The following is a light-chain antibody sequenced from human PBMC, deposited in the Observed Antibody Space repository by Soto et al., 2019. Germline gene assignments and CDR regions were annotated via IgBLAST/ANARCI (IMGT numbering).Light chain of an antibody. Sequence: EIVLTQYPGTLSLSPGERDTRSGLAIQSVSSSYLAWYQQKPGQTPKLLIYEASNRATGIPDRFSGSGSETDFTLTISRLEPEDFALYYCQQYGSSAPITFGPGTRLDIK. CDR1: QSVSSSY. CDR2: EAS. V-gene: IGKV3-20*01. J-gene: IGKJ5*01. CDR3: QQYGSSAPIT.